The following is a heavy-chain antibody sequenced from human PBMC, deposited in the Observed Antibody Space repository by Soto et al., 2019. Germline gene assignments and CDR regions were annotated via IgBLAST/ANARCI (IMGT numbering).Heavy chain of an antibody. CDR3: ARGSGIVALPGELEDVKYDY. V-gene: IGHV4-34*01. J-gene: IGHJ4*02. D-gene: IGHD1-1*01. Sequence: QVQLQQWGAGLVKPSETLSLSCAVYGQSFSGHXXXXIXQPPGKGLEWIGEINESGSTYXXXSLKSRVTISTDTSKNQFSLKLSSVSAADTAAYFCARGSGIVALPGELEDVKYDYWGQGTLVNVSS. CDR2: INESGST. CDR1: GQSFSGHX.